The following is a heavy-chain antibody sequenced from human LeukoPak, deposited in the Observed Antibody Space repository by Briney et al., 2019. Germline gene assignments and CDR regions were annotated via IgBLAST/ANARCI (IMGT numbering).Heavy chain of an antibody. V-gene: IGHV3-30*04. J-gene: IGHJ4*02. Sequence: SGFTXXSYAMHWVRQAPGKGLEWVAVISYDGSNKYYADSVKGRFTISRDNSKNPLYLQMNSLRAEDTAVYYCARGVIAKEHPKSTYYYDSSRSHVFDYWGQGTLVTVSS. CDR1: GFTXXSYA. CDR2: ISYDGSNK. CDR3: ARGVIAKEHPKSTYYYDSSRSHVFDY. D-gene: IGHD3-22*01.